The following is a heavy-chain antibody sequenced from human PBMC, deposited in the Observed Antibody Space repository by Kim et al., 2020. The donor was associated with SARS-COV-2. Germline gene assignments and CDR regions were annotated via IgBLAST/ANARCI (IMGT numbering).Heavy chain of an antibody. CDR3: AGGPPLDIVVVPAAMATGFDY. CDR1: GYTFTSYA. CDR2: INTNTGNP. Sequence: ASVKVSCKASGYTFTSYAMNWVRQAPGQGLEWMGWINTNTGNPTYAQGFTGRFVFSLDTSVSTAYLQISSLKAEDTAVYYCAGGPPLDIVVVPAAMATGFDYWGQGTLVTVSS. V-gene: IGHV7-4-1*02. D-gene: IGHD2-2*01. J-gene: IGHJ4*02.